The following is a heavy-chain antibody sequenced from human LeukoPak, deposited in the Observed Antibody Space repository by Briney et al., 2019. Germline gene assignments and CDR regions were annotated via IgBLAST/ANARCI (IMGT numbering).Heavy chain of an antibody. CDR3: ARATISPGWFDP. Sequence: GGSLRLSCAASGFTFSSYSMNWVRQAPGKGLEGVSSISSSSSNIYYAESVKGRFTISRDNAKNSLHLQMNSLRAEDTAVYYCARATISPGWFDPWGQGTLVTVSS. CDR1: GFTFSSYS. J-gene: IGHJ5*02. D-gene: IGHD3-3*01. CDR2: ISSSSSNI. V-gene: IGHV3-21*01.